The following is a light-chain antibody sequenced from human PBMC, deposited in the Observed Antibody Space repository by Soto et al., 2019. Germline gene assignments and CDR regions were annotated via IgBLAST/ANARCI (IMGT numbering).Light chain of an antibody. J-gene: IGLJ2*01. CDR1: SSDIGVYNY. CDR2: GVS. CDR3: TSYARGSTVV. V-gene: IGLV2-14*03. Sequence: QSALTQPASVAGSPGQAITISCTGTSSDIGVYNYVSWYQQHPDKAPKLIIFGVSDRPSGVSNRLSGSKSGHTASLTNSGLQAEDEADYYCTSYARGSTVVFGGGSQLTLL.